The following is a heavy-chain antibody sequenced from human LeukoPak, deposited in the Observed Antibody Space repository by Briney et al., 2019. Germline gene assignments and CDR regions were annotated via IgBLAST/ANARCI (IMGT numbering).Heavy chain of an antibody. V-gene: IGHV3-48*03. Sequence: PGGSLRLSCAGSGLTFSSYAMNWVRQAPGKGLEWVSYINSGGSTLYYADSVKGRFTISRDNAKNSLYLQMNSLRAEDTAVYYCARIHNLGILAHFDYWGQGTLVTVSS. CDR2: INSGGSTL. CDR3: ARIHNLGILAHFDY. J-gene: IGHJ4*02. CDR1: GLTFSSYA. D-gene: IGHD1-1*01.